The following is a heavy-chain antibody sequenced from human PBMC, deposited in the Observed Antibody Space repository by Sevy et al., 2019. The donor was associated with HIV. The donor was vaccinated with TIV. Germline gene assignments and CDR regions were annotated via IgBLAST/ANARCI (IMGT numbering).Heavy chain of an antibody. CDR2: IYHSGST. D-gene: IGHD3-10*01. J-gene: IGHJ5*02. Sequence: SETLSLTCTVSGYSISSGYYWGWIRQPPGKGLEWIGSIYHSGSTYYNPSLKSRVTISVDTSKNQLSLKLSSVTAADTAVYYCARDPTYSGSGSYYLEWFDPWGQGTLVTVSS. CDR1: GYSISSGYY. V-gene: IGHV4-38-2*02. CDR3: ARDPTYSGSGSYYLEWFDP.